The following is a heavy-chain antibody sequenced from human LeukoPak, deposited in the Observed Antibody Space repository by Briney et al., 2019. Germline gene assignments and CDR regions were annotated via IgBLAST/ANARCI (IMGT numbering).Heavy chain of an antibody. J-gene: IGHJ4*02. Sequence: ASVKVSCKASGYTFTSYFMHWVRQAPGQGLGWMGILNPSGDSTTYAQKFQGRVTLTRDTSTSTVYMELSSLRSEDTAVYYCARESGGDTAMEPLDYWGQGTLVTVSS. CDR1: GYTFTSYF. CDR3: ARESGGDTAMEPLDY. CDR2: LNPSGDST. V-gene: IGHV1-46*01. D-gene: IGHD5-18*01.